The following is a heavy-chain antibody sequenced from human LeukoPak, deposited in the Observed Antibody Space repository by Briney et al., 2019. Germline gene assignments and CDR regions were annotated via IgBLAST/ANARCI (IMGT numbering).Heavy chain of an antibody. CDR3: ARDSEKDGYNYGGGIDY. Sequence: GGSLRLSCAASGFTFSDYYMRWIRQAPGKGLEWVSYISSSGSTIYYADSVKGRFTISRDNAKNSLYLQMNSLRAEDTAVYYCARDSEKDGYNYGGGIDYWGQGTLVTVSS. V-gene: IGHV3-11*01. CDR1: GFTFSDYY. J-gene: IGHJ4*02. CDR2: ISSSGSTI. D-gene: IGHD5-24*01.